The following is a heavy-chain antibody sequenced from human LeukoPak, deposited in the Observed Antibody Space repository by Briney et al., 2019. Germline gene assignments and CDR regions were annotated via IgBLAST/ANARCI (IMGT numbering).Heavy chain of an antibody. D-gene: IGHD3-3*01. J-gene: IGHJ4*02. CDR1: GFTFSSYS. CDR3: ARDFTPEWFDIH. V-gene: IGHV3-48*02. CDR2: ITSSSTTI. Sequence: GGSLRLSCAASGFTFSSYSMNWVRQAPGKGLEWVSYITSSSTTIYYADSARGRFTISRDNAKNSLYLQMNSLRDEDTAVYYCARDFTPEWFDIHWGQGTLVTVS.